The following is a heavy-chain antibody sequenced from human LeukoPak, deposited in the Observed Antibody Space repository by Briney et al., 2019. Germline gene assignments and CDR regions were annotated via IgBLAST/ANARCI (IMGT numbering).Heavy chain of an antibody. CDR3: ARCSTYYYDSSPVWFDP. CDR1: GGSVSSGSYY. D-gene: IGHD3-22*01. V-gene: IGHV4-61*01. CDR2: IYYSGST. J-gene: IGHJ5*02. Sequence: SETLSLTCTVSGGSVSSGSYYWSWIRQPPGKGLEWIGYIYYSGSTNYNPSLKSRVTISVDTSKNQFSLKLSSVTAADTAVYYCARCSTYYYDSSPVWFDPWGQGTLDTVSS.